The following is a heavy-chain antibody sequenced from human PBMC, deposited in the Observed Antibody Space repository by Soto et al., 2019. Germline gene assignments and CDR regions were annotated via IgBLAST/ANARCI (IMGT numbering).Heavy chain of an antibody. J-gene: IGHJ4*02. D-gene: IGHD3-3*01. CDR2: SYYRGST. Sequence: QLQLQESGPGLVKPPESLSLTCTVSGGSISSRSHYWGWIRQSPGRHLEWIGSSYYRGSTHYNPSVKTRVTISVDTSKNQVSLKGYSVTAADTAVYYCATADGFGVVTPFFEYWGQGMLVTVSS. V-gene: IGHV4-39*01. CDR1: GGSISSRSHY. CDR3: ATADGFGVVTPFFEY.